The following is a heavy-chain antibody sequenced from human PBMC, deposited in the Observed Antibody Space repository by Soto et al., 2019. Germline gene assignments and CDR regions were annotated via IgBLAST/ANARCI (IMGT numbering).Heavy chain of an antibody. J-gene: IGHJ4*02. CDR1: GFTFSSYS. Sequence: GGSLRLSCAASGFTFSSYSMNWVRQAPGKGLEWVSSISSSSSYIYYADSVKGRFTISRDNAKNSLYLQMNSLRAEDTAVYYCARDGYSYGYSPEVGYWGQGTMVTVSS. CDR3: ARDGYSYGYSPEVGY. D-gene: IGHD5-18*01. CDR2: ISSSSSYI. V-gene: IGHV3-21*01.